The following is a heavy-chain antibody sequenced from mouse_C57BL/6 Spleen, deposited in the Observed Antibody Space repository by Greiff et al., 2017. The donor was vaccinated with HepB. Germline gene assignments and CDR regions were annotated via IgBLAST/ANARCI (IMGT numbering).Heavy chain of an antibody. D-gene: IGHD3-2*02. CDR2: IHPNSGST. Sequence: QVQLKQPGAELVKPGASVKLSCKASGYTFTSYWMHWVKQRPGQGLEWIGMIHPNSGSTNYNEKFKSKATLTVDKSSSTAYMQLSSLTSEDSAVYYCARREAAQATPFAYWGQGTLVTVSA. CDR1: GYTFTSYW. J-gene: IGHJ3*01. CDR3: ARREAAQATPFAY. V-gene: IGHV1-64*01.